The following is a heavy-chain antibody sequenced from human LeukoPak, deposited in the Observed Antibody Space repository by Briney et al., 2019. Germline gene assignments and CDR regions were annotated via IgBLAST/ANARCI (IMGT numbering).Heavy chain of an antibody. CDR1: GYSISSGYY. CDR3: ARTSGIHLPFDF. D-gene: IGHD5-18*01. J-gene: IGHJ4*02. Sequence: PSETLSLTCTVSGYSISSGYYWGWIRQPPGKGLEWIGSIYHSGSTYYNPSLKSRVTMSVDTSKNQFSLKLSSVTAVDTAVYTFARTSGIHLPFDFWGQGTLVTVSS. V-gene: IGHV4-38-2*02. CDR2: IYHSGST.